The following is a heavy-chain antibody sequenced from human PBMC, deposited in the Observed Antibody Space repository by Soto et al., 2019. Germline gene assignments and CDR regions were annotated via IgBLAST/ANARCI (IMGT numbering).Heavy chain of an antibody. CDR2: ISAYNGNT. J-gene: IGHJ6*01. V-gene: IGHV1-18*01. CDR3: ARDQRITIFGVVISPKRYYYHGMDV. D-gene: IGHD3-3*01. Sequence: ASVKVSCKDSGYTFTSYGISWVRQAPGQGLEWMGWISAYNGNTNYAQKLQGRVTMTTDTSTSTAYMELRSLRSDDTAVYYCARDQRITIFGVVISPKRYYYHGMDVCGQGTTVTVS. CDR1: GYTFTSYG.